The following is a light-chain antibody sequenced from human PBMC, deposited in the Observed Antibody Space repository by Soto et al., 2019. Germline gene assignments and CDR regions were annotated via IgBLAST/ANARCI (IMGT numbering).Light chain of an antibody. CDR2: GAS. CDR1: QSVSSSY. J-gene: IGKJ3*01. V-gene: IGKV3-20*01. Sequence: EIVLTQSPGTLSLSPGERATLSCRASQSVSSSYLAWYQQKPGQAPRLLIYGASSRAPGIPARFRGSGSGTAFTLTISRLEPEDFALYYCQQYGSSAGTCGPGTKADIK. CDR3: QQYGSSAGT.